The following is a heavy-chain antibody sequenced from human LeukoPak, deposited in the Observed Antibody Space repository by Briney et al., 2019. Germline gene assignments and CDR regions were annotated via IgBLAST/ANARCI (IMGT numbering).Heavy chain of an antibody. J-gene: IGHJ3*02. D-gene: IGHD1-1*01. CDR1: GFTFSSYA. CDR2: ISYDGSNK. V-gene: IGHV3-30-3*01. CDR3: ARADNWNGTGAFDI. Sequence: GGSLRLSCAASGFTFSSYAMHWVRQAPGKGLEWVAVISYDGSNKYYADSVKGRFTISRDNSKNTLYLQMNSLRAEDTAVYYCARADNWNGTGAFDIWGQGTMVTVSS.